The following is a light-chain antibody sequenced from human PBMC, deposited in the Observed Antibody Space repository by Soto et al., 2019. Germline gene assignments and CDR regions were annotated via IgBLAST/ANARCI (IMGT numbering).Light chain of an antibody. CDR3: SSYTSSSTYV. V-gene: IGLV2-14*01. CDR1: SSDVGGYNY. J-gene: IGLJ1*01. Sequence: QSALTQPASVSGSPGQSIAISCTGTSSDVGGYNYVSWYQQHPGKAPKLMVYDVSNRPSGVSNRFSGSKSGNTASLTISRLQAEHEADYYCSSYTSSSTYVFGTGTKVTVL. CDR2: DVS.